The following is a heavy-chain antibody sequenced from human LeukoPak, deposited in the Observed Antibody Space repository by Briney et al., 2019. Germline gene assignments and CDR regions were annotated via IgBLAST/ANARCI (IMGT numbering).Heavy chain of an antibody. J-gene: IGHJ4*02. D-gene: IGHD1-20*01. CDR3: ARRGWIAGTSLFDY. CDR2: INPGGGST. Sequence: GASVKVSCKASGYTFTSYYMHWVRQAPGQGLEWMGIINPGGGSTTYAQKFQGRVTMTRDTSTSTVYVELSSLRSEDTAVYYCARRGWIAGTSLFDYWGQGTLVTVSS. CDR1: GYTFTSYY. V-gene: IGHV1-46*01.